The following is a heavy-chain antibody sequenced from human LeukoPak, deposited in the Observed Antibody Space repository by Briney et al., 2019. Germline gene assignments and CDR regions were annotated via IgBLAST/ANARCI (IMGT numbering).Heavy chain of an antibody. CDR2: ISSSSSAI. J-gene: IGHJ1*01. CDR1: GFSFRNYG. V-gene: IGHV3-48*01. Sequence: GGSLTLSCAASGFSFRNYGMNWVRQAPGKGLEWISYISSSSSAIYYADSLKGRFTISRDNAKNSLYLEINSLRAEDTAVYYCASSLMVLEYFQYWGQGTRVTFSS. D-gene: IGHD2-8*01. CDR3: ASSLMVLEYFQY.